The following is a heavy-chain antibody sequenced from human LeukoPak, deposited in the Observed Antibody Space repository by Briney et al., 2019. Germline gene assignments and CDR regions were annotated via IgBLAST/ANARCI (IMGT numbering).Heavy chain of an antibody. V-gene: IGHV3-21*01. CDR1: EFIFSTYR. Sequence: GGSLRLSCAASEFIFSTYRMSWVRQAPGKGLEWVSSISSTSTYISYTDSVKGRFTVSRDKSKNSVYLQMSSLRAEDSAVYYCARNSYSTWRLDYWGQGTPVTVSS. CDR3: ARNSYSTWRLDY. D-gene: IGHD2/OR15-2a*01. CDR2: ISSTSTYI. J-gene: IGHJ4*02.